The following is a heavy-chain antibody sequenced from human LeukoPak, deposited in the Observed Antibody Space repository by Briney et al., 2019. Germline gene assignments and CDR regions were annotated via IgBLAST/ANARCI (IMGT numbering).Heavy chain of an antibody. CDR1: GYTFTGYY. CDR2: INPSGGST. Sequence: ASVKVSCKASGYTFTGYYMHWVRQAPGQGLEWMGIINPSGGSTSYAQKFQGRVTMTRDTSTSTVYMELSSLRSEDTAVYYCARDGVVYDFWSGYSYGMDVWGQGTTVTVSS. D-gene: IGHD3-3*01. J-gene: IGHJ6*02. V-gene: IGHV1-46*01. CDR3: ARDGVVYDFWSGYSYGMDV.